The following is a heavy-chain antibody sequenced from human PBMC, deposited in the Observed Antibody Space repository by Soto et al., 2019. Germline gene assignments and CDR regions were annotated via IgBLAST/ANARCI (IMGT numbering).Heavy chain of an antibody. CDR3: ASDSSGLGEDGMDV. V-gene: IGHV4-30-4*01. Sequence: PSETLSLTCTVSGGSISSGDYYWSWIRQPPGKGLEWIGYIYYSGSTYYNPSLKSRVTISVDTSKNQFSLKLSSVTAADTAVYYCASDSSGLGEDGMDVWGQGTTVTVSS. CDR1: GGSISSGDYY. J-gene: IGHJ6*02. CDR2: IYYSGST. D-gene: IGHD3-22*01.